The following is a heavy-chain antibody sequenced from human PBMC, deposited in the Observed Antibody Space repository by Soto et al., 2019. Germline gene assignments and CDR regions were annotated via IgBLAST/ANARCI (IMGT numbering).Heavy chain of an antibody. CDR1: TFPFSSYS. CDR2: ISSSSKTI. Sequence: GGSLRLSCAASTFPFSSYSMNWVRQAPGKGLEWVSYISSSSKTIYYADSVKGRFTVFRDNAKNSLYLQMNSLRAEDTAVYYCAGSYCTTTTCYDSWFDPWGQGTLVTVSS. D-gene: IGHD2-2*01. CDR3: AGSYCTTTTCYDSWFDP. V-gene: IGHV3-48*01. J-gene: IGHJ5*02.